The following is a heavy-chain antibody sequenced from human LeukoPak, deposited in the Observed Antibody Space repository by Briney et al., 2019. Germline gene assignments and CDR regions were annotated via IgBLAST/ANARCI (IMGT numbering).Heavy chain of an antibody. Sequence: ASVKVSCKVSGYTPTELSMHWVRQAPGQGLEWMGWINPNSGGTDYAQKFQGWVTMTRDTSISTAYMELSRLRSDDTAVYYCARGSYLWFGESYYFDYWGQGTLVTVSS. J-gene: IGHJ4*02. CDR3: ARGSYLWFGESYYFDY. V-gene: IGHV1-2*04. CDR2: INPNSGGT. CDR1: GYTPTELS. D-gene: IGHD3-10*01.